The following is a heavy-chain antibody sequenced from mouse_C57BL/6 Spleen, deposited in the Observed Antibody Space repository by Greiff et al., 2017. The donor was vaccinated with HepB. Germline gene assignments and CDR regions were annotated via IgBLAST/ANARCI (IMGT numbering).Heavy chain of an antibody. Sequence: QVQLQQPGAELVRPGTSVKLSCKASGYTFTSYWMHWVKQRPGQGLEWIGVIDPSDSYTNYNQKFKGKATLTVDTSSSTAYMQLSSLTSEDSAVYYCAHTTVVAYYFDYWGQGTTLTVSS. CDR2: IDPSDSYT. CDR3: AHTTVVAYYFDY. J-gene: IGHJ2*01. CDR1: GYTFTSYW. D-gene: IGHD1-1*01. V-gene: IGHV1-59*01.